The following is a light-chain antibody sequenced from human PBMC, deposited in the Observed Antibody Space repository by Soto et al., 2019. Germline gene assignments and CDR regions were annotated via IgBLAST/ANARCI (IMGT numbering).Light chain of an antibody. CDR3: QQSYNTPRT. CDR1: QSIMTH. Sequence: DIQMTQSPSSLSASVGDRVTITCRASQSIMTHLNWYQHKSGKAPKLLIYTASNLHTGVPSRFSGSGSGTDFTLTISSLQADDFATYYWQQSYNTPRTFGQGAKVEI. V-gene: IGKV1-39*01. J-gene: IGKJ1*01. CDR2: TAS.